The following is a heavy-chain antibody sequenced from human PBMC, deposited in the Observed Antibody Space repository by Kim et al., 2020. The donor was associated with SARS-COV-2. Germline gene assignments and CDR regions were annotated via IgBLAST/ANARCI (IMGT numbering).Heavy chain of an antibody. CDR1: GGTFSSYA. CDR2: IIPIFGTA. J-gene: IGHJ6*02. V-gene: IGHV1-69*13. D-gene: IGHD3-9*01. Sequence: SVKVSCKASGGTFSSYAISWVRQAPGQGLEWMGGIIPIFGTANYAQKFQGRVTITADESTSTAYMELSSLRSEDTAVYYCARDPIPILTGYRANYYYYGMDVWGQGTTVTVSS. CDR3: ARDPIPILTGYRANYYYYGMDV.